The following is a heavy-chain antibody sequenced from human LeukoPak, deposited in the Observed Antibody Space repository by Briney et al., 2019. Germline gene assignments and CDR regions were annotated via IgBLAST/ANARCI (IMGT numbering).Heavy chain of an antibody. J-gene: IGHJ4*02. CDR2: IYSGGST. D-gene: IGHD3-16*01. CDR1: GFTVSSNY. Sequence: PGGSLRLFCAASGFTVSSNYMNWVRHAPGKGLEWVSIIYSGGSTYYADSVKGRFTISRDNSKNILYLQMNSLRAEDTAVYYCAREKLNWGFDYWGQGTLVTVSS. V-gene: IGHV3-53*01. CDR3: AREKLNWGFDY.